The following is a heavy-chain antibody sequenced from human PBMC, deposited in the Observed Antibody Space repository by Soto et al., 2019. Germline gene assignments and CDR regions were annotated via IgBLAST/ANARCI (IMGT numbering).Heavy chain of an antibody. J-gene: IGHJ4*02. CDR1: GGSISTGGYY. V-gene: IGHV4-31*01. D-gene: IGHD3-10*01. CDR2: IYNSGST. CDR3: ARFHIYGSGSYVDF. Sequence: QVQLQESGPGLVKPSQTLSLTCNVSGGSISTGGYYWSWIRQHPGKGLEWIGYIYNSGSTYYNPSLKSPVTISTDTSKNQFSLKLSSVTAAATAVYYCARFHIYGSGSYVDFWGQGTLVTVSS.